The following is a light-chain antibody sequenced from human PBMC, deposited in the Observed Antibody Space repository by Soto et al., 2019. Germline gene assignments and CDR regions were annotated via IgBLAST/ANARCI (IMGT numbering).Light chain of an antibody. CDR3: ASWDDNLNGGV. CDR2: TDY. Sequence: QSALTQPASVSGSLGQSITISCTGTSSNIGTYTVNWYQQLPGTAPKLLIYTDYQRPSGVPDRFSGSKSGTSASLAINGLHSEDEADYYCASWDDNLNGGVFGGGTKVTVL. CDR1: SSNIGTYT. J-gene: IGLJ3*02. V-gene: IGLV1-44*01.